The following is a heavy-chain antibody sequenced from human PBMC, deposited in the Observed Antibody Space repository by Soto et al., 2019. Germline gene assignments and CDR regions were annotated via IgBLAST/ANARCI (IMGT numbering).Heavy chain of an antibody. Sequence: EVQLVESGGGLVQPGGSLRLSCAASGFTFSGDWMHWVRQAAGKGLVWVSRINMDGSSTNYADSVKGRFTISRDNAKNTLSLETNSLRVDDTAVYYCARRPRRLYPHDSWGQGALVTVSS. D-gene: IGHD2-2*01. V-gene: IGHV3-74*01. J-gene: IGHJ5*01. CDR1: GFTFSGDW. CDR3: ARRPRRLYPHDS. CDR2: INMDGSST.